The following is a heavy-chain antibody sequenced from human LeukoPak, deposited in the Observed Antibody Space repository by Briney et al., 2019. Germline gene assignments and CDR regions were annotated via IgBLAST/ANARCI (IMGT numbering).Heavy chain of an antibody. CDR1: CGSISSNY. CDR2: IYTSGST. D-gene: IGHD1-1*01. V-gene: IGHV4-4*07. J-gene: IGHJ4*02. Sequence: SETLSLTCSVSCGSISSNYWSWIRQPAGKGLEWIGRIYTSGSTKYNPSLKSRVTMSVDTSKNQFSLKLSSVTSTDTAAYYCAREWNPSGWVDYFDSWGQGTLVTVSS. CDR3: AREWNPSGWVDYFDS.